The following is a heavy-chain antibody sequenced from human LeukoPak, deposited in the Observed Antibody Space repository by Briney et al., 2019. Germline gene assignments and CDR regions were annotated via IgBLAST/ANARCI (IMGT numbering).Heavy chain of an antibody. CDR2: IYYSGST. Sequence: KPSETLSLTCTVSGXSISSYYWSWIRQPPGKGLEWIGYIYYSGSTNYNPSLKSRVTISVDTSKNQFSLKLSSVTAADTAVYYCARDPGIAAAGFDYWGQGTLVTVSS. J-gene: IGHJ4*02. D-gene: IGHD6-13*01. CDR1: GXSISSYY. CDR3: ARDPGIAAAGFDY. V-gene: IGHV4-59*01.